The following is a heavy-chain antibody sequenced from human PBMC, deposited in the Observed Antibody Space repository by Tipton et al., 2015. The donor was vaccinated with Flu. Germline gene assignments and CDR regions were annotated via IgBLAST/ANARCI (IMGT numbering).Heavy chain of an antibody. V-gene: IGHV4-59*12. CDR1: GGSISYYY. CDR2: IYYSGST. J-gene: IGHJ3*02. CDR3: ARPRSGYGIGYPFDI. Sequence: TLSLTCTVSGGSISYYYWTWIRQPPGKGLEWIGYIYYSGSTIYNPSLSSRVTISVDTSNNQFSLKLTSVTAADTAMYYCARPRSGYGIGYPFDIWGQGTMVTVSS. D-gene: IGHD5-12*01.